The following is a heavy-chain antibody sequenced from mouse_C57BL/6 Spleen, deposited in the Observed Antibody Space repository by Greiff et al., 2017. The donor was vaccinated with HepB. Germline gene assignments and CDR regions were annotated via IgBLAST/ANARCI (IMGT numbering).Heavy chain of an antibody. CDR1: GFTFSDYG. V-gene: IGHV5-17*01. CDR2: ISSGSSTI. D-gene: IGHD2-5*01. J-gene: IGHJ4*01. CDR3: ARRKYSNPLAMDY. Sequence: DVQLVESGGGLVKPGGSLKLSCAASGFTFSDYGMHWVRQAPEKGLEWVAYISSGSSTIYYADTVKGRFTISRDNAKNTLFLQMTSLRSEDTAMYYCARRKYSNPLAMDYWGQGTSVTVSS.